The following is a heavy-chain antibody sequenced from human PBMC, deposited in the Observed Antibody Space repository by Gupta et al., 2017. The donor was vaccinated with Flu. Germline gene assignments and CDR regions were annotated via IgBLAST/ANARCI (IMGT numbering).Heavy chain of an antibody. V-gene: IGHV3-30*18. CDR2: ISYDGSNQ. J-gene: IGHJ4*02. CDR3: AKGGLHNWNYDGDY. D-gene: IGHD1-7*01. Sequence: QVQLVEYGGGVVQPGRSLGLYCAASVFTVSSHGMHWVRQAPGEGLAWVAVISYDGSNQWFVDSVRCRFTISRDNSKNTLYLQMNSLRPEDTAVYYCAKGGLHNWNYDGDYWGQGTLVTVSS. CDR1: VFTVSSHG.